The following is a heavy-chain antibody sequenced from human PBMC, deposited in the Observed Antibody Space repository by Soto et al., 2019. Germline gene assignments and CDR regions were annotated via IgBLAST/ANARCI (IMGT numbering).Heavy chain of an antibody. CDR3: ARGWGYFDY. V-gene: IGHV4-59*01. CDR1: GGSISSYY. Sequence: VQLQESGPGLVKPSETLSLTCTVSGGSISSYYWSWIRQPPGKGLEWIGYIYYSGSTNYNPSLKSRVTISVDTSKNQFSLKLSSVTAADTAVYYCARGWGYFDYWGQGTLVTVSS. D-gene: IGHD3-22*01. J-gene: IGHJ4*02. CDR2: IYYSGST.